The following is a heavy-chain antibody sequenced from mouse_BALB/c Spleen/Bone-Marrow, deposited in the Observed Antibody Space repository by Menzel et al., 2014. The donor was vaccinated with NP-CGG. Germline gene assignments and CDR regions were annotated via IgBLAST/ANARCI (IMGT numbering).Heavy chain of an antibody. J-gene: IGHJ3*01. D-gene: IGHD4-1*01. Sequence: QVQLQQSGTELVRPGTSVKVSCKASGYAFTNHLIEWVKQRPGQGLEWIGVINPGSGDTSYNEKFRGKATLTADKSSSTAYMQLSSLTSDDSAVYFCARNANWLFAYWGQGTLVTVSA. CDR1: GYAFTNHL. V-gene: IGHV1-54*01. CDR3: ARNANWLFAY. CDR2: INPGSGDT.